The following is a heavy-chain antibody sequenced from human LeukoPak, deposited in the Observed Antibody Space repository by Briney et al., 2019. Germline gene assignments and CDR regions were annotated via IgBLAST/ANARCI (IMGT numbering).Heavy chain of an antibody. D-gene: IGHD3-10*02. Sequence: GGSPRLSCTASGFTFSTYEMSWVRQAPGKGLEWVSYISSYGSTIYYADSVKGRFTISRDNAKNSLYLQMNSLRAEDTAVYYCAELGITMIGGVWGKGTTVTISS. CDR1: GFTFSTYE. CDR3: AELGITMIGGV. CDR2: ISSYGSTI. J-gene: IGHJ6*04. V-gene: IGHV3-48*03.